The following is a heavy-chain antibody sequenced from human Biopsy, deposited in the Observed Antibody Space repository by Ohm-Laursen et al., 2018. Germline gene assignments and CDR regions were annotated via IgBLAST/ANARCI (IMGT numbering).Heavy chain of an antibody. CDR1: GYTFAGYY. CDR3: ALQSVAQMKNFDY. CDR2: ISPKSGDT. D-gene: IGHD6-19*01. V-gene: IGHV1-2*02. Sequence: ASVKVSCKASGYTFAGYYLHWVRQAPGHGLEWMGWISPKSGDTNYAHKFQGNITMTRDTSMSTAYMEMSRLRCDDTAVYHCALQSVAQMKNFDYWGQGTLVTVSS. J-gene: IGHJ4*02.